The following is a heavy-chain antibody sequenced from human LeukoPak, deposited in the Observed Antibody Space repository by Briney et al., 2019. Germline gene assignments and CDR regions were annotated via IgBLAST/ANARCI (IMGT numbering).Heavy chain of an antibody. V-gene: IGHV3-30*18. D-gene: IGHD1-26*01. Sequence: WGSLRLSCAASGFTFSSYGMHWVRQAPGKGLEWVAVISYDGGNKYYADSVKGRFTISRDNSKDTLYLQMNSLRAEDTAVYYCAKDHSGSYASWFDYWGQGTLVTVSS. CDR2: ISYDGGNK. CDR3: AKDHSGSYASWFDY. CDR1: GFTFSSYG. J-gene: IGHJ4*02.